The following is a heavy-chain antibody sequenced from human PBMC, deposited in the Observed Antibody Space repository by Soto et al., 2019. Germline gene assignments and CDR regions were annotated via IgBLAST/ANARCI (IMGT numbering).Heavy chain of an antibody. J-gene: IGHJ4*02. V-gene: IGHV3-74*01. D-gene: IGHD6-13*01. Sequence: EVQLVDSGGGLVQPGGSLRLSCAASGFTFSSYWMHWVRQAPGKGLVWVSRINSDGSTTSYADSVKGRFTISRDNTKNTLYLQMNTLRAEDTAVYYCARGPPYSSPDYWGQGTLVTVSS. CDR1: GFTFSSYW. CDR3: ARGPPYSSPDY. CDR2: INSDGSTT.